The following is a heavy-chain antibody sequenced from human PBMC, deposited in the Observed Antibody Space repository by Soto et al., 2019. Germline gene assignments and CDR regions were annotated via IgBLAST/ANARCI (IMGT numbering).Heavy chain of an antibody. CDR2: FSYVRGT. Sequence: SETLSLTCTVSGGSITGYYWSWIRQPPGKGLEWIGYFSYVRGTNNSPSLKSRATISGDTSKNQLSLNLSSVTSADTAVYYCARHFRYAYTALALWGQGTLVTVSS. D-gene: IGHD2-2*01. CDR3: ARHFRYAYTALAL. J-gene: IGHJ4*02. V-gene: IGHV4-59*08. CDR1: GGSITGYY.